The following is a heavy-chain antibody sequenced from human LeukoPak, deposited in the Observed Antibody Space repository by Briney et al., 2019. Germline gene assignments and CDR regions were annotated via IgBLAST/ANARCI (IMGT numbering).Heavy chain of an antibody. Sequence: KTSETLSLTCAVSGGSFSGYYWSWIRQPPGKGLEWIGEINRSGSTNYNPSLKSRVTISVDTSKNQFSLKLSSVTAADTAVYYCARGRSGIRYFDWLLRYFDYWGQGTLVTVSS. J-gene: IGHJ4*02. CDR3: ARGRSGIRYFDWLLRYFDY. CDR1: GGSFSGYY. CDR2: INRSGST. D-gene: IGHD3-9*01. V-gene: IGHV4-34*01.